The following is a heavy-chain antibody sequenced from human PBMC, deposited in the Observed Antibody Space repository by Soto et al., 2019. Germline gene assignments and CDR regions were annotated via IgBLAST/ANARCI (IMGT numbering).Heavy chain of an antibody. CDR2: ISGRGGST. V-gene: IGHV3-23*01. J-gene: IGHJ4*02. Sequence: EVQLLESGGGLVQPGGSLRLSCGGSGFTFRSYNMSWFRQAPGKGLEWVSGISGRGGSTYYADSVKGRFALPRGNHNNILYPKMTILIGEDKAGYYSANGAAVGTFAYWGQRTLVPVSS. CDR3: ANGAAVGTFAY. D-gene: IGHD6-13*01. CDR1: GFTFRSYN.